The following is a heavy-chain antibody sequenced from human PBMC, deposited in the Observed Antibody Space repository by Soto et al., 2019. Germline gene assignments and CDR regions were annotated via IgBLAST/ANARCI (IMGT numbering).Heavy chain of an antibody. CDR2: IYYSGST. Sequence: PSETLSLTCTVSGGSISSGGYYWSWIRQHPGKGLEWIGYIYYSGSTYYNPSLKSRVTISVDTSKNQFSLKLSSVTAADTAVYYCARVPGERTVTTDFDYWGQGTLVTVSS. CDR3: ARVPGERTVTTDFDY. CDR1: GGSISSGGYY. D-gene: IGHD4-4*01. J-gene: IGHJ4*02. V-gene: IGHV4-31*03.